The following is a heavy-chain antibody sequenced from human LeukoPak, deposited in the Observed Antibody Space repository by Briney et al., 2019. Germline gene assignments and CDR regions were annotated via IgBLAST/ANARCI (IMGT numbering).Heavy chain of an antibody. V-gene: IGHV2-5*02. D-gene: IGHD3-10*01. CDR3: AHRRYRSGSRDFGDFDY. J-gene: IGHJ4*02. CDR1: GLSLTTSGVG. CDR2: IYSDTNK. Sequence: SGPTLVKPTHTLTLTCTFSGLSLTTSGVGVGWIRQPPGKALEWLAGIYSDTNKRYSPSLKSRLTITKDPSKNQVVLTLANMDPVETATYYCAHRRYRSGSRDFGDFDYWGQGTLVTVSS.